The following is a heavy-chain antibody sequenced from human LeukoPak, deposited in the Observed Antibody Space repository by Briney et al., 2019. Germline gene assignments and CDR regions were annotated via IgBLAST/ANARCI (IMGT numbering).Heavy chain of an antibody. V-gene: IGHV4-59*01. Sequence: SETLSLTCTVSGASISNYYWSWIRQPPGKGLEWIGYIYYSGSTDYNPSLRSRVTISLDTSKNQFSLILSSVTAADTAMYYCARFLYGSGNDYWGQGTLVTASS. D-gene: IGHD3-10*01. J-gene: IGHJ4*02. CDR3: ARFLYGSGNDY. CDR1: GASISNYY. CDR2: IYYSGST.